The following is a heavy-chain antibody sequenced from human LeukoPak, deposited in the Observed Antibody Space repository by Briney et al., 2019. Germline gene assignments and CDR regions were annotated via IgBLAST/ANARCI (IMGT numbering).Heavy chain of an antibody. CDR1: GFTVSSDY. Sequence: GGSLRLSCAASGFTVSSDYMSWVRQAPGKGLEWVSAISGSGGSTYYADSVKGRFTISRDNSKNTLYLQMNSLRAEDTAVYYCAKLTKPAYYDFWSGYFDYWGQGTLVTVSS. J-gene: IGHJ4*02. CDR3: AKLTKPAYYDFWSGYFDY. CDR2: ISGSGGST. V-gene: IGHV3-23*01. D-gene: IGHD3-3*01.